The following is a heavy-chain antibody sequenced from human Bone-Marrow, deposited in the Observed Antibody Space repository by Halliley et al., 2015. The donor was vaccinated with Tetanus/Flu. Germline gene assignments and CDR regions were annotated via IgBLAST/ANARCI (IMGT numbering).Heavy chain of an antibody. V-gene: IGHV5-51*01. D-gene: IGHD6-19*01. CDR3: ARLFGSGLSYYFDF. Sequence: WVGIIYPGDSDARYSPSFQGQVTITADKSVSTAYLRWSSLKASDTGTYYCARLFGSGLSYYFDFWGQGTLLTVSS. CDR2: IYPGDSDA. J-gene: IGHJ4*02.